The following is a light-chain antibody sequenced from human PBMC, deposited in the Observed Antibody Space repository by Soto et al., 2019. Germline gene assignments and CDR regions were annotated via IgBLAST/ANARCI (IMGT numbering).Light chain of an antibody. CDR1: SSNIGAGYD. J-gene: IGLJ3*02. CDR3: QSHDSSLNGWV. Sequence: QSVLTQPPSMSGAPGQRVTISCTGSSSNIGAGYDVHWYQQLPGTAPKLLIYGNSNRPSGVPDRFSGSKSGTSASLAITGLQAEDEADYYCQSHDSSLNGWVFGGGTQLTVL. V-gene: IGLV1-40*01. CDR2: GNS.